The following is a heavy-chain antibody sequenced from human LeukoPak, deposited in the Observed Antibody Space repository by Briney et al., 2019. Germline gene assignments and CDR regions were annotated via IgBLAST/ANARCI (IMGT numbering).Heavy chain of an antibody. D-gene: IGHD4-11*01. CDR1: GFTFSSYA. Sequence: GGSLRLSCAASGFTFSSYAMSWVRQAPGKGLEWVSTISGSGSTTYYADPVKGRFTVSRDNSKNTLYLQMNSLRAEDTAIYYCAKVLRLQYLYFQTWGQGTLVSVSS. CDR3: AKVLRLQYLYFQT. V-gene: IGHV3-23*01. J-gene: IGHJ1*01. CDR2: ISGSGSTT.